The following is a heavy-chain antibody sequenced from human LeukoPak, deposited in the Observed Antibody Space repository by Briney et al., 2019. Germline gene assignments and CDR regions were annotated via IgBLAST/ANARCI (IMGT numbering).Heavy chain of an antibody. Sequence: ASVKVSCKTSGYTFTSYDINWVRQATGQGLEWMGWMNPDTGNTDYAQKFQGRVTMTRDISTGTAYMELSRLRSDDTAVYYCARDIAAAGTSSYGMDVWGQGTTVTVSS. J-gene: IGHJ6*02. CDR3: ARDIAAAGTSSYGMDV. CDR2: MNPDTGNT. V-gene: IGHV1-8*01. CDR1: GYTFTSYD. D-gene: IGHD6-13*01.